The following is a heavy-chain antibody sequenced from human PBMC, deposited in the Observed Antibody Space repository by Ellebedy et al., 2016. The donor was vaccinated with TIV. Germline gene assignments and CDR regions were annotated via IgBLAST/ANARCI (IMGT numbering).Heavy chain of an antibody. CDR3: AREEGPTHFDY. Sequence: GESLKISXAASGFTFSSYAMSWVRQAPGKGLEWVASMSSDGRYKYYADSVKGRFTISRDNSENTLYLQMNSLRDDDTAVYYCAREEGPTHFDYWGQGTLVTVSS. V-gene: IGHV3-30*04. CDR1: GFTFSSYA. J-gene: IGHJ4*02. CDR2: MSSDGRYK.